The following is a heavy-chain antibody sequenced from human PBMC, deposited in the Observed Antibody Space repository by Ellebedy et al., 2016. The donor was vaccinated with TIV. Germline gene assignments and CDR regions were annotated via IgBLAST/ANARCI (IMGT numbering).Heavy chain of an antibody. CDR3: AREADSDALDI. CDR2: ISPYSGNT. D-gene: IGHD2-15*01. CDR1: GYTFSRHG. J-gene: IGHJ3*02. V-gene: IGHV1-18*01. Sequence: AASVKVSCKTSGYTFSRHGLNWVRHAPGQGLEWMGWISPYSGNTKYAQKLQGRVTMTTDTSTGTAYMELRSLTSDDTAVYYCAREADSDALDIWGQGTMVIVSS.